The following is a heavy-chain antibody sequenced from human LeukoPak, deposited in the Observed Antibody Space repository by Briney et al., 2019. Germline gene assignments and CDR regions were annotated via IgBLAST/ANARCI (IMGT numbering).Heavy chain of an antibody. CDR2: IRSSSSYI. D-gene: IGHD1-26*01. CDR1: GFTFSSYS. Sequence: GASLRLSCAASGFTFSSYSMKWVRQAPGKGLEWVSSIRSSSSYIYYADSVKGRFTISRDNAKNSLYLQMNSLRAEDTAVYYCARGSQFCFDYWGQGTLVTVSS. J-gene: IGHJ4*02. V-gene: IGHV3-21*01. CDR3: ARGSQFCFDY.